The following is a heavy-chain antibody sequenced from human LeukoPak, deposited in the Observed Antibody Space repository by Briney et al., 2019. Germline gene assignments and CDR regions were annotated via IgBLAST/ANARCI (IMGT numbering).Heavy chain of an antibody. Sequence: ASVNVSCKASGGTFSSYAISWVRQAPGQGLEWMGRIIPIFGIANYAQKFQGRITITADKSTSTAYMELSSLRSEDTAVYYCARSDDSSGYYPSFDYWGQGTLVTVSS. V-gene: IGHV1-69*04. CDR1: GGTFSSYA. J-gene: IGHJ4*02. CDR3: ARSDDSSGYYPSFDY. CDR2: IIPIFGIA. D-gene: IGHD3-22*01.